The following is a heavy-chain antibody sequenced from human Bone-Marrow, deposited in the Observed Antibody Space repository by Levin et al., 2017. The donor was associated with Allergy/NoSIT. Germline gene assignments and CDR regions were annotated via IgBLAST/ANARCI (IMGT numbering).Heavy chain of an antibody. Sequence: GGSLRLSCAASGFTFSNYAMHWVRQAPGMGLEWVAVTSYDGSNKYNADSVKGRFTTSRDNSKNTPYLQMNSLRAEDTAVNYCARDGPTICYSSPSCYGGDFDYWGQGTLVTVSS. D-gene: IGHD2-2*01. CDR2: TSYDGSNK. J-gene: IGHJ4*02. CDR3: ARDGPTICYSSPSCYGGDFDY. V-gene: IGHV3-30-3*01. CDR1: GFTFSNYA.